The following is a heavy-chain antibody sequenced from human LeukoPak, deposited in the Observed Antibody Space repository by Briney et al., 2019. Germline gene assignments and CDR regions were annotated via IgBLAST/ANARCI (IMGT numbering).Heavy chain of an antibody. V-gene: IGHV3-74*01. Sequence: GGSLRLSCAASGLTFSSYWMHWVRQAPGKGLVWVSRINSDGSSTTYVDSVKGRFTISRDNAKNTLYLQMNSLRAEDTAVYYCARGADSGGYPKSVFDYWGQGTLVTVSS. J-gene: IGHJ4*02. CDR3: ARGADSGGYPKSVFDY. CDR1: GLTFSSYW. D-gene: IGHD3-22*01. CDR2: INSDGSST.